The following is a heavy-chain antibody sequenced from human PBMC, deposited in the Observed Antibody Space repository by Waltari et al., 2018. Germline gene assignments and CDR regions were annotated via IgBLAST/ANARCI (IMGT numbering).Heavy chain of an antibody. Sequence: QVQLQESGPGLVKPSETLSLTCAVSGYSISSGYYWGWIRQPPGKGLEWIGSIYHSGSHYYNPSLKSRVTISVDTSKNQFSLKLSSVTAADTAVYYCASSGYCSGGSCRTSDYWGQGTLVTVSS. CDR3: ASSGYCSGGSCRTSDY. CDR1: GYSISSGYY. J-gene: IGHJ4*02. V-gene: IGHV4-38-2*01. CDR2: IYHSGSH. D-gene: IGHD2-15*01.